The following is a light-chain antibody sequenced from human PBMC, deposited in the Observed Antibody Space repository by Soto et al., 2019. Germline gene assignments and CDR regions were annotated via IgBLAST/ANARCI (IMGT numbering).Light chain of an antibody. J-gene: IGLJ1*01. CDR1: RSDVGGYNY. V-gene: IGLV2-8*01. Sequence: QSVLTQPPSASGSPGQSVTISCTGTRSDVGGYNYVSWYQQHPGKAPKLMIYEVNQRPSGVPDRFSGSKSGSTASLTVSGLQAEDEADYYCSSYAGSNNYVFGTGTKVTVL. CDR2: EVN. CDR3: SSYAGSNNYV.